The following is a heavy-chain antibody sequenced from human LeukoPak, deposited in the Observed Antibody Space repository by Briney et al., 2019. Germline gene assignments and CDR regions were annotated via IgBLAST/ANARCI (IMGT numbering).Heavy chain of an antibody. D-gene: IGHD4-11*01. CDR3: ASLNYPPYYYMDV. Sequence: SETLSLTCTVSGGSVSSGSYYWSWIRQPAGKGLEWIGRIYTSGSTNYNPSLKSRVTISVDTSKNQFSLKLSSVTAADTAVYYCASLNYPPYYYMDVWGKGTTVTVSS. CDR2: IYTSGST. J-gene: IGHJ6*03. CDR1: GGSVSSGSYY. V-gene: IGHV4-61*02.